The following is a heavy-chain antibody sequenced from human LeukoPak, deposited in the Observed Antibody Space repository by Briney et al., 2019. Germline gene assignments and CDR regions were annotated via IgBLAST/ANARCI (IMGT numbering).Heavy chain of an antibody. CDR2: ISRSGGST. V-gene: IGHV3-23*01. Sequence: GGSLRLSCAASGFTFSSYPMSWVRQAPGKGLEWVSGISRSGGSTYYADSVKGRFSISRDNSNNTLYLQMSSLRAEDTAVYSCARKGEASSGYLYYFDYWGQGTRVTVSS. CDR3: ARKGEASSGYLYYFDY. J-gene: IGHJ4*02. D-gene: IGHD3-22*01. CDR1: GFTFSSYP.